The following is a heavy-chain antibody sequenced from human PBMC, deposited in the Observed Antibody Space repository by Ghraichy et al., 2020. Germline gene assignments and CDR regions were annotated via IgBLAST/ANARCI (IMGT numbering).Heavy chain of an antibody. CDR2: IYYSGST. CDR1: GGSISIYY. Sequence: SETLSLTCTVSGGSISIYYWTWIRQPPGKGLEWIGYIYYSGSTNSNPFLKSRVTISVDTSKNQFSLKLSSVTAADTAVYYCARGVRLVRGLLTYYFDYWGQGTLVTGSS. CDR3: ARGVRLVRGLLTYYFDY. D-gene: IGHD3-10*01. V-gene: IGHV4-59*08. J-gene: IGHJ4*02.